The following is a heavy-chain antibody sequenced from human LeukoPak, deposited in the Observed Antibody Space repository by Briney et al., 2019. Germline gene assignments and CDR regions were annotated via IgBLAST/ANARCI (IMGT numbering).Heavy chain of an antibody. Sequence: GGSLRLSCAASGFTFSSYSMSWVRPAPGKGLEWVSSISSSSSYIYYADSVKGRFTISRDNAKNSLYLQMNSLRAEDTAVYYCARRTTVTTDYWGQGTLVTVSS. CDR1: GFTFSSYS. CDR3: ARRTTVTTDY. D-gene: IGHD4-17*01. V-gene: IGHV3-21*01. J-gene: IGHJ4*02. CDR2: ISSSSSYI.